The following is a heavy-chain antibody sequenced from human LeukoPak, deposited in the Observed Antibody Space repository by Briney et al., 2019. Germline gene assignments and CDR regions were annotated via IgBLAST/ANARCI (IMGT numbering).Heavy chain of an antibody. CDR2: ISAYNGNT. J-gene: IGHJ4*02. D-gene: IGHD3-22*01. CDR1: GYTFTSYG. V-gene: IGHV1-18*01. CDR3: ARDRLSYADYYDSSGYRDY. Sequence: ASVTVSCKASGYTFTSYGISWVRQAPGQGLEWMGWISAYNGNTNYAQKLQRRVTMTTDTSTSTAYMERRSLRSDDTAVYYCARDRLSYADYYDSSGYRDYWGQGTLVTVSS.